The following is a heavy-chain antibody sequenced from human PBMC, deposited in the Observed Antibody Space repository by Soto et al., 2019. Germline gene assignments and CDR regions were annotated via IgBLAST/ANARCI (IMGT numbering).Heavy chain of an antibody. D-gene: IGHD2-21*01. V-gene: IGHV4-39*01. CDR1: GGSITSATYY. CDR2: IYYIGTT. J-gene: IGHJ5*02. CDR3: ARHCSSAGNHWFGA. Sequence: SETLARSFTVSGGSITSATYYWVWIRQTPGKGLEWIGSIYYIGTTYYIPSLKSRVTISVDTSNHKFSLNLSYVTAADTDVSYYARHCSSAGNHWFGAGGQG.